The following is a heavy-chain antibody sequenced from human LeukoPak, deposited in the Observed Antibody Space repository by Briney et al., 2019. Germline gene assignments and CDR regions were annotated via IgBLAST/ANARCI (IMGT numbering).Heavy chain of an antibody. V-gene: IGHV1-24*01. D-gene: IGHD6-13*01. CDR1: EYTLTELS. J-gene: IGHJ4*02. CDR2: FDPEDGET. Sequence: ASVKVSCKVSEYTLTELSMHWVRQAPGKGLEWMGGFDPEDGETIYAQKFQGRVTMTEDTSTDTAYMELSSLRSEDTAVYYCATGIAAAGIQTTRFDYWGQGTLVTVSS. CDR3: ATGIAAAGIQTTRFDY.